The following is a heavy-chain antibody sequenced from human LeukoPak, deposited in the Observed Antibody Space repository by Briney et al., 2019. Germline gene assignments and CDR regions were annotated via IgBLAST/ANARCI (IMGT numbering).Heavy chain of an antibody. CDR3: TNRGNSWGFDY. D-gene: IGHD6-13*01. CDR1: GFTFSKSW. CDR2: IKEDGSAK. V-gene: IGHV3-7*01. Sequence: GGSLRLSCAASGFTFSKSWMTWVRQTPGKGLEWVANIKEDGSAKYYADSVKGRFPISRDNAKNSLFLQMNSLRAEDTAVYYCTNRGNSWGFDYWGQGTPVTVSS. J-gene: IGHJ4*02.